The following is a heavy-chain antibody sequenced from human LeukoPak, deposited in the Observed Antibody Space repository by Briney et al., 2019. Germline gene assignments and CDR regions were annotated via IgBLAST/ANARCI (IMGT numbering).Heavy chain of an antibody. V-gene: IGHV1-8*03. Sequence: GASVKVSCKASGYTFTNSDINWVRQAPGQGLEWMGWMNPNSGKTGYARKFQGRVTFTRNSSISTAYMDLSSLRSEDTAVYYCAREFNYDFWSGYFSPPNWFDPWGQGTLVTVSS. J-gene: IGHJ5*02. CDR2: MNPNSGKT. D-gene: IGHD3-3*01. CDR1: GYTFTNSD. CDR3: AREFNYDFWSGYFSPPNWFDP.